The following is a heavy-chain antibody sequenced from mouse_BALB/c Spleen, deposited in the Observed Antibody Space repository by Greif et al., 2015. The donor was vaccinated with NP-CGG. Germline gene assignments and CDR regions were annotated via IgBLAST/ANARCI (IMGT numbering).Heavy chain of an antibody. Sequence: EVKLVESGGGLVQPGGSRKLSCAASGFTFSSFGMHWVRQAPEKGLEWVAYIGSGSSTIYYADTVKGRFTISRDNPKNTLFLQMTSLRSEDTAMYYCARVDGYQSFYYAMDYWGQGTSVTVSS. CDR2: IGSGSSTI. J-gene: IGHJ4*01. D-gene: IGHD2-3*01. CDR3: ARVDGYQSFYYAMDY. V-gene: IGHV5-17*02. CDR1: GFTFSSFG.